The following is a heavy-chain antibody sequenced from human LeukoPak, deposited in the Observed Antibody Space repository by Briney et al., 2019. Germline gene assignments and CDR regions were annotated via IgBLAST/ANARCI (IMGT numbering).Heavy chain of an antibody. CDR3: ARAGGYYDYVWGSYRYHFDY. Sequence: PGGSLRLSCAASGFTVSSNYMSWVRQAPGKGLEWVSVIYSGGSTYYADSVKGRFTISRDNSKNTLYLQMNSLRAEDTAVYYCARAGGYYDYVWGSYRYHFDYWGQGTLVTVSS. CDR2: IYSGGST. J-gene: IGHJ4*02. CDR1: GFTVSSNY. V-gene: IGHV3-66*01. D-gene: IGHD3-16*02.